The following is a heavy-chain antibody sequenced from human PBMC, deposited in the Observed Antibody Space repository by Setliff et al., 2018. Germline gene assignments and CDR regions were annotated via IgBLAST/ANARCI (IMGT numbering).Heavy chain of an antibody. CDR1: GYTFTGYY. D-gene: IGHD5-12*01. CDR3: ARERGDIVTTTSYYYYLDV. V-gene: IGHV1-46*01. Sequence: ASVKVSCKASGYTFTGYYLHWVRQAPGQGLEWMGIIDPSADYTNYAQKFQGRVTMTKDTSTTTVYMELSSLRSEDTAVYYCARERGDIVTTTSYYYYLDVWGKGTTVTVSS. CDR2: IDPSADYT. J-gene: IGHJ6*03.